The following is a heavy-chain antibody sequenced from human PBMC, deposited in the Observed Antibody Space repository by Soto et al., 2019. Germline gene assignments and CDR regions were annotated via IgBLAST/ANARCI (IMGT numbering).Heavy chain of an antibody. CDR2: IIPIFGTA. Sequence: ASVKVSCKASGGTFSSYAISWVRQAPGQGLEWMGGIIPIFGTANYAQKFQGRVTITADESTSTAYMELSSLRSEDTAVYYCARVRDITMIVVNAFDFWGQGTMVTVSS. J-gene: IGHJ3*01. CDR3: ARVRDITMIVVNAFDF. CDR1: GGTFSSYA. V-gene: IGHV1-69*13. D-gene: IGHD3-22*01.